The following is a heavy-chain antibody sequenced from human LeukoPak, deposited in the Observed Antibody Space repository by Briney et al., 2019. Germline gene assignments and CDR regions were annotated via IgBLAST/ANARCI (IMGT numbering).Heavy chain of an antibody. CDR1: GFTFSSYA. D-gene: IGHD5-18*01. J-gene: IGHJ4*02. Sequence: GGSLRLSCAASGFTFSSYAMSWVRQAPGKGLEWVSAISGSGGSTYYADSVKGRFTISRDNSKKTLYLQMNSLRAEDTAVYYCAGRGYSYGFDYWGQGTLVTVSS. V-gene: IGHV3-23*01. CDR2: ISGSGGST. CDR3: AGRGYSYGFDY.